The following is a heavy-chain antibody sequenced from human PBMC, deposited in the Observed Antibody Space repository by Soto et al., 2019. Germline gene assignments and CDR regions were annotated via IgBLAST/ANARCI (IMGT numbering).Heavy chain of an antibody. Sequence: VRQAPGKGLEWMGGFDPEDGETIYAQKFQGRVTMTEDTSTDTAYMELSSLRSEDTAVYYCAAVINYYDSSGPFDYWGQGTLVTVSS. D-gene: IGHD3-22*01. CDR2: FDPEDGET. CDR3: AAVINYYDSSGPFDY. J-gene: IGHJ4*02. V-gene: IGHV1-24*01.